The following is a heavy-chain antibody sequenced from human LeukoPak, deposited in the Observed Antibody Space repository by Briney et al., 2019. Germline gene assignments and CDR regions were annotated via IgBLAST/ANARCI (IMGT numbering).Heavy chain of an antibody. CDR3: ASESSGRLSDAFDI. CDR1: GFTFSSYG. D-gene: IGHD6-19*01. Sequence: PGGTLRLSCAASGFTFSSYGMSWVRQAPGKGLEWVSVIYSGGSTYYADSVKGRFTISRDNPKNTLYLQMNSLRAEDTAVYYCASESSGRLSDAFDIWGQGTMVTVSS. V-gene: IGHV3-53*01. CDR2: IYSGGST. J-gene: IGHJ3*02.